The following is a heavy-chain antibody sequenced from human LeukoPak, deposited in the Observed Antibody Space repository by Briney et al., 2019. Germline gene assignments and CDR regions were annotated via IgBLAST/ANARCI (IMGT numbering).Heavy chain of an antibody. CDR1: GGSFSGYY. V-gene: IGHV4-34*01. CDR2: INHSGST. Sequence: SETLSLTCAVYGGSFSGYYWSWIRQPPGKGLEWIGEINHSGSTNYNPSLKSRVTISVDKSKNQFSLKLSSVTAADTAVYYCARDSNWNYYMDVWGKGTTVTVSS. J-gene: IGHJ6*03. CDR3: ARDSNWNYYMDV. D-gene: IGHD1-1*01.